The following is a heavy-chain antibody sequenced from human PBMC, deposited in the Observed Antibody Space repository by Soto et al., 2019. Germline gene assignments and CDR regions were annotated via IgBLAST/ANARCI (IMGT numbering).Heavy chain of an antibody. V-gene: IGHV4-39*01. J-gene: IGHJ4*02. D-gene: IGHD6-6*01. CDR3: ARRGGGSRPRAPFDY. Sequence: QLQLQESGPGLVKPSETLSLTCTVSGGSISSSSYYWGWIRQPPGKGLEWIGSIYYSGSTYYNPSLKSRVTISVDTSKNQFSLKLSSVTAADTAVYYCARRGGGSRPRAPFDYWGQGTLVTVSS. CDR2: IYYSGST. CDR1: GGSISSSSYY.